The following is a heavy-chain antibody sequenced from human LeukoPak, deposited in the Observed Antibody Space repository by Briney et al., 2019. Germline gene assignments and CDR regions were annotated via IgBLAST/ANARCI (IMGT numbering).Heavy chain of an antibody. CDR2: IHHGGSP. CDR3: TRNADYCLDY. D-gene: IGHD4-17*01. Sequence: SETLSLTCAVYGSSFSVYYWSWVRQPPGKGQEWIGEIHHGGSPSYSPSLKSRITISLDASKNQLSLKLTSVTAADTAVYYCTRNADYCLDYWGQGALVTVSS. V-gene: IGHV4-34*01. CDR1: GSSFSVYY. J-gene: IGHJ4*02.